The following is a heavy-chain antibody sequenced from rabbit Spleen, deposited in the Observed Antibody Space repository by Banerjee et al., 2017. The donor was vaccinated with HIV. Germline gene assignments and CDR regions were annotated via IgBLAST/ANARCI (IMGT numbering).Heavy chain of an antibody. J-gene: IGHJ4*01. D-gene: IGHD1-1*01. CDR2: IANGDGST. Sequence: KGPEWIACIANGDGSTYYASWVNGRFSISRSTSLNTVTLQMTSLTDADTATYFCARDLDGVIGWNFGWWGPGTLVTVS. V-gene: IGHV1S47*01. CDR3: ARDLDGVIGWNFGW.